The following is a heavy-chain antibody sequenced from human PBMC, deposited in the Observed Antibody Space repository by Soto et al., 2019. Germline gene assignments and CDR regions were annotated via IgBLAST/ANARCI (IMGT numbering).Heavy chain of an antibody. D-gene: IGHD6-19*01. J-gene: IGHJ6*02. CDR1: GGTFSSYA. CDR2: IIPIFGTA. Sequence: ASVKVSCKASGGTFSSYAISWVRQAPGQGLEWMGGIIPIFGTANYAQKFQGRVTITADESTSTAYMELSSLRSEDTAVYYCARDQVYSSGWYYYYYGMDVWGQGTTVTVSS. V-gene: IGHV1-69*13. CDR3: ARDQVYSSGWYYYYYGMDV.